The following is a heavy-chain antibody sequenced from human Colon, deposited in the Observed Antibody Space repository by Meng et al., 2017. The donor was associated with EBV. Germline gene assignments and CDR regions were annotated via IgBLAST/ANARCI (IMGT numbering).Heavy chain of an antibody. V-gene: IGHV3-30*03. Sequence: VQLVESGGGVVQSGRSLRLTWADFGFIVSNNGMNWFRQAPGKGLEWVAIITHDGGAIYYADSVRGRFTISRDNSNNTLSLQMNSLRAEDSAVYYCARGGGSRSWSFDYWGQGTLVTVSS. CDR2: ITHDGGAI. J-gene: IGHJ4*02. D-gene: IGHD6-13*01. CDR1: GFIVSNNG. CDR3: ARGGGSRSWSFDY.